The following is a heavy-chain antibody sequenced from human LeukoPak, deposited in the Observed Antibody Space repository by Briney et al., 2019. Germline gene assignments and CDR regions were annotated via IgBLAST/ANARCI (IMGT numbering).Heavy chain of an antibody. CDR1: GCTFTSYD. Sequence: GASVKVSCKASGCTFTSYDINWVRQATGQGLEWMGWMNPNSGNTGYAQKFQGRVTITRNTSISTAYMELSSLRSEDTAVYYCATGGSSWYGPPDYWGQGTLVTVSS. D-gene: IGHD6-13*01. V-gene: IGHV1-8*03. CDR3: ATGGSSWYGPPDY. J-gene: IGHJ4*02. CDR2: MNPNSGNT.